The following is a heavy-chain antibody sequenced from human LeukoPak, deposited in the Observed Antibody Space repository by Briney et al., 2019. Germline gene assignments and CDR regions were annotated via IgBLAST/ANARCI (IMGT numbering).Heavy chain of an antibody. CDR3: AKDAAMLWFGELSFY. J-gene: IGHJ4*02. D-gene: IGHD3-10*01. CDR1: GFTFSRYW. Sequence: PGGSLRLSCAASGFTFSRYWMSWVRQAPGKGLEWVASINQDESAKRYVDSVKGRFTISRDNSKNTLYLQMSSLRAEDTAVYYCAKDAAMLWFGELSFYWGQGTLVTVSS. CDR2: INQDESAK. V-gene: IGHV3-7*03.